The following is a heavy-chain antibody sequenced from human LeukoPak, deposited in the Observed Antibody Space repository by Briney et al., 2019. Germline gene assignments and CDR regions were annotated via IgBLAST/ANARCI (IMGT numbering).Heavy chain of an antibody. CDR3: ARSSWGCPTASCYLTN. Sequence: SETLSLTCTVGGGSLSGHYWGWIRQPPGKGLELVGHIYYTGTTFYNPSLNSRVTITLDTSRNQFSLRLTSVIAADTAVYYCARSSWGCPTASCYLTNWGQGALVTVSS. CDR2: IYYTGTT. V-gene: IGHV4-59*11. J-gene: IGHJ4*02. D-gene: IGHD2-2*01. CDR1: GGSLSGHY.